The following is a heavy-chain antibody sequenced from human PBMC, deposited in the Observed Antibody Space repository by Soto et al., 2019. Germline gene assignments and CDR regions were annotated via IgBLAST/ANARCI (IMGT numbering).Heavy chain of an antibody. CDR1: GGTFSSYA. Sequence: SVKVSCKASGGTFSSYAISWVRQAPGQGLEWMGGIIPIFGTANYAQKFQGRVTITADESTSTAYMELSSLRSEDTAVYYCAREGFSPRINCISTSCYNHDAFDIWGQGTMVTVSS. CDR3: AREGFSPRINCISTSCYNHDAFDI. V-gene: IGHV1-69*13. CDR2: IIPIFGTA. D-gene: IGHD2-2*01. J-gene: IGHJ3*02.